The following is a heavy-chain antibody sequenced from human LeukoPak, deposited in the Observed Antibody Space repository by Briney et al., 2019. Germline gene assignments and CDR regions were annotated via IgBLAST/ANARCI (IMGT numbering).Heavy chain of an antibody. D-gene: IGHD3-10*01. CDR3: ARGAYFYGSGINWFDP. J-gene: IGHJ5*02. V-gene: IGHV4-59*08. Sequence: PSETLSLTCTVSGGSISSYYWSWIRQPPGKGLEWIGYIYYSGSTNYNPSLKSRVTISVDTSKNHFSLKLSSVTAADTAVYYCARGAYFYGSGINWFDPWGQGTLITVSS. CDR2: IYYSGST. CDR1: GGSISSYY.